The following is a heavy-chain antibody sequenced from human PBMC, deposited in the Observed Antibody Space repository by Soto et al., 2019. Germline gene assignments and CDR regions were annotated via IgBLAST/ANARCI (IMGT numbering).Heavy chain of an antibody. V-gene: IGHV4-39*01. J-gene: IGHJ4*02. D-gene: IGHD3-3*01. CDR1: VGSISSSSYY. CDR3: ARHEVWYYDVWSGYYCDY. Sequence: QLQLQESGPGLVKPSETLSLTCTVSVGSISSSSYYWGWIRQPPGKGLEWIGSIYYSGSTYYNPSLKSRVPISVDTSKNQFSMKLRSVTAADKAVYYCARHEVWYYDVWSGYYCDYWGQGTLVTVSS. CDR2: IYYSGST.